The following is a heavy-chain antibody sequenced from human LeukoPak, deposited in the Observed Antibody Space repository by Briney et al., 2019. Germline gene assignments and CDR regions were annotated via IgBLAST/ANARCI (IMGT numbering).Heavy chain of an antibody. D-gene: IGHD6-13*01. CDR2: INPSGGST. Sequence: GASVKVSCKASGYTFTGYYMHWVRQAPGQGLEWMGIINPSGGSTSYAQKFQGRVTMTRDTSTSTVYMELSSLRSEDTAVYYCARDSLGAAAGTFGGYWGQGTLVTVTS. V-gene: IGHV1-46*01. J-gene: IGHJ4*02. CDR3: ARDSLGAAAGTFGGY. CDR1: GYTFTGYY.